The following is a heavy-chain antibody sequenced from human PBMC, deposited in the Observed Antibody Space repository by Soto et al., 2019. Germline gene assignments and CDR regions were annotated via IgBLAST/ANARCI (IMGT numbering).Heavy chain of an antibody. CDR1: GFTFSSYA. J-gene: IGHJ5*02. Sequence: PGGSLRLSCAASGFTFSSYAMSWVRQAPGKGLEWVSAISGSGGSTYYADSVKGRFTISRDNSKNTLYLQMNSLRAEDTAVYYCAKDPFYYDILTGYHPPAWGQGTLVTVSS. V-gene: IGHV3-23*01. CDR2: ISGSGGST. D-gene: IGHD3-9*01. CDR3: AKDPFYYDILTGYHPPA.